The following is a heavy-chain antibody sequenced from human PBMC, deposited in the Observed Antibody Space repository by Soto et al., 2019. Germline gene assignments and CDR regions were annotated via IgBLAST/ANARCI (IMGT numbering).Heavy chain of an antibody. CDR3: ARTPKYYDILTGYYRSGSNWFDP. J-gene: IGHJ5*02. V-gene: IGHV1-8*01. D-gene: IGHD3-9*01. CDR1: GYTFTSYD. CDR2: MNPNSGNT. Sequence: GASVKVSCKASGYTFTSYDINWVRQATGQGLEWMGWMNPNSGNTGYAQKFLGRVTMTRNTSISTAYMELSSLRSEDTAVYYCARTPKYYDILTGYYRSGSNWFDPWGQGTLVTVSS.